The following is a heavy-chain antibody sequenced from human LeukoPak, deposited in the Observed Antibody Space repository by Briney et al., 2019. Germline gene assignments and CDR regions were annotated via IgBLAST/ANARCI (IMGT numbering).Heavy chain of an antibody. J-gene: IGHJ4*02. Sequence: ASVKVSCKASGGTFSSYAISWVRQAPGQGLEWMGGIIPIFGTANYAQKFQGRVTITTDESTSTAYMELSSLRSEDTAVYYCARSYSSGWYDYYFDYWGQGTPVTVSS. CDR1: GGTFSSYA. CDR2: IIPIFGTA. CDR3: ARSYSSGWYDYYFDY. D-gene: IGHD6-19*01. V-gene: IGHV1-69*05.